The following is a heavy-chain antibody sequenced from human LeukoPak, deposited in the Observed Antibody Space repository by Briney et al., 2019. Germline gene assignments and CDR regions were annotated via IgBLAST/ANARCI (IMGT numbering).Heavy chain of an antibody. Sequence: PGVSLRLSCAASGFTFSIYAMTWVRRAPGKGLEWISTITSGGGTTYSADSVKGRFTISRDNSKNTLYLQMNSLRAEDTAVYYCAKDSMWLLDKDGIDYWGQGTLVTVSS. CDR1: GFTFSIYA. J-gene: IGHJ4*02. CDR3: AKDSMWLLDKDGIDY. D-gene: IGHD5-12*01. CDR2: ITSGGGTT. V-gene: IGHV3-23*01.